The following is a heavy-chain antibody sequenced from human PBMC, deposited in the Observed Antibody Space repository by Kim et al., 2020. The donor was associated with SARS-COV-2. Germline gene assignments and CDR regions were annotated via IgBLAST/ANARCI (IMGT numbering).Heavy chain of an antibody. D-gene: IGHD6-19*01. V-gene: IGHV4-39*07. CDR3: AFAGAGPPSLFLR. Sequence: YDNPSLKSRLTISVDPSKNQFSLKLTPVTAADTALYYCAFAGAGPPSLFLRWGQGTLVTVSS. J-gene: IGHJ1*01.